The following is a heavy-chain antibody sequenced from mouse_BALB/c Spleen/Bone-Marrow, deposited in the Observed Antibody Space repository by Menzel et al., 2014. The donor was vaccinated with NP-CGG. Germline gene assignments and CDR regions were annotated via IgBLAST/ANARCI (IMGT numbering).Heavy chain of an antibody. CDR2: IYPGSGST. CDR1: GYNFTSYW. CDR3: ARFSQLGLLAY. D-gene: IGHD3-1*01. J-gene: IGHJ3*01. Sequence: QVQLQQSGAELVKPGTLVKLSCKASGYNFTSYWINWVKLRPGQGLEWIGDIYPGSGSTNYNEKFKSKATLTVDTSSSTAYMQLSSLASEDSALYYCARFSQLGLLAYWGQGTLVTVSA. V-gene: IGHV1-55*01.